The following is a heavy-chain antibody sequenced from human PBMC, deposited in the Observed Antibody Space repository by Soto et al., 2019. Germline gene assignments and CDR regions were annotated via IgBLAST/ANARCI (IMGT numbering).Heavy chain of an antibody. CDR1: GFTFSSYA. Sequence: EVQLLESGGGLVQPGGSLRLSCAASGFTFSSYAMRWVRQAPVKGLEWVSAISGSGDSTYYADSVKGRSTISRDNSKNTLYLQMNSLRAEDTAVYYCARRGRGSYYDYWGQGTLVTVSS. CDR2: ISGSGDST. CDR3: ARRGRGSYYDY. D-gene: IGHD3-16*01. J-gene: IGHJ4*02. V-gene: IGHV3-23*01.